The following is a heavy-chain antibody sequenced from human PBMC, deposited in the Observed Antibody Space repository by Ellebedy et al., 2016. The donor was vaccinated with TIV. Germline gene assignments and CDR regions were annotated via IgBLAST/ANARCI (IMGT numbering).Heavy chain of an antibody. CDR1: GGSISSGHYY. CDR3: ARYGEGATYSGSYWGGHFDY. CDR2: IYYSGST. V-gene: IGHV4-30-4*01. J-gene: IGHJ4*02. Sequence: SETLSLTCTVSGGSISSGHYYWSWIRQPPGKGLEWIGYIYYSGSTNYNPSLKSRVTISVDTSKNQFSLKLSSVTAADTAVYYCARYGEGATYSGSYWGGHFDYWGQGTLVTVSS. D-gene: IGHD1-26*01.